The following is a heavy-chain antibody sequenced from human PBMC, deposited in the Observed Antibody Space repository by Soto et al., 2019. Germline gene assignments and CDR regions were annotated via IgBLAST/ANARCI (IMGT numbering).Heavy chain of an antibody. J-gene: IGHJ5*02. V-gene: IGHV4-34*01. CDR3: SHRPLAP. CDR2: INHSGST. Sequence: PSETLSLTCAVYGGSFGGYYWSWIRQPPGKGLEWIGEINHSGSTNYNPSLKSRVTISVDTSKNQFSLRLSSVTAADTAVYYCSHRPLAPRAQGTLVPVSS. CDR1: GGSFGGYY.